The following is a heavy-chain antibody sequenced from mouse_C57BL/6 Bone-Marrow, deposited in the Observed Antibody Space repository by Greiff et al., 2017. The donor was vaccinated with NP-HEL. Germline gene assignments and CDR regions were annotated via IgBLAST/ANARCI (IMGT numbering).Heavy chain of an antibody. CDR1: GFTFSDYY. Sequence: EVKLVESEGGLVQPGSSMKLSCTASGFTFSDYYMAWVRQVPEKGLEWVANINYDGSSTYYLDSLKSRFIISRDNAKNILYLQMSSLKSEDTATYYCARDILGAMDYWGQGTSVTVSS. J-gene: IGHJ4*01. V-gene: IGHV5-16*01. CDR3: ARDILGAMDY. CDR2: INYDGSST.